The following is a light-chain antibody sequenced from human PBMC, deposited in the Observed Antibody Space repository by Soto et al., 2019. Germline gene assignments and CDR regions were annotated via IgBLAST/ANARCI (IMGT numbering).Light chain of an antibody. Sequence: EIVLTQSPGTLSLSPGERATLSCRASQRIVNHLAWYQQKPGQAPRLLIYGASSRATGIPDRFSGSGSGTDFTLTISRLEPEDFAVYYCQQYGSSITFGQGTRLEIK. CDR2: GAS. J-gene: IGKJ5*01. CDR1: QRIVNH. CDR3: QQYGSSIT. V-gene: IGKV3-20*01.